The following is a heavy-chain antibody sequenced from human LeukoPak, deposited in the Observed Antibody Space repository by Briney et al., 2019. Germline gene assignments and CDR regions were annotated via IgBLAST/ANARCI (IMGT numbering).Heavy chain of an antibody. V-gene: IGHV4-59*01. CDR2: MSYSGTT. J-gene: IGHJ6*04. CDR3: ARGRADRGFYYYSVDV. D-gene: IGHD4/OR15-4a*01. Sequence: SETLSLTCTVSVDSISSYYWSWFRQSPGMGLQWIGYMSYSGTTNYNPSLKSRVTISEDTSKKRFSLNLNSVTAADTAMYYCARGRADRGFYYYSVDVWGKGTAVTVSS. CDR1: VDSISSYY.